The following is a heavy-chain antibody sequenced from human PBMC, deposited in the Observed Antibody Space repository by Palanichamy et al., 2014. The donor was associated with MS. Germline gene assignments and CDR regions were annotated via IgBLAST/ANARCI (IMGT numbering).Heavy chain of an antibody. CDR1: GFTFSNYA. J-gene: IGHJ4*02. V-gene: IGHV3-23*01. CDR2: IFGSGGTT. D-gene: IGHD1-26*01. CDR3: AKPLSGTYSGSFDY. Sequence: EVQLLESGGDLVQPGGSLRLSCVASGFTFSNYAMSWVRQAPGKGLEWVSAIFGSGGTTYYADSVKGRFTISRDNSKKTLYLQMNSLRAEDTAIYYCAKPLSGTYSGSFDYWGQGTLVTVSS.